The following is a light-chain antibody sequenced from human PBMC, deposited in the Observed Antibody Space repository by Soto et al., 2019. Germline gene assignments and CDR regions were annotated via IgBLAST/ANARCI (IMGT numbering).Light chain of an antibody. J-gene: IGKJ5*01. CDR1: RSVSSY. CDR3: QQRSSWIT. CDR2: DAS. Sequence: IVLTQSPATLSLWPGETAILSCRASRSVSSYLSWYQQKPGQAPRLLIYDASSRAPGVPARFSGSGSGTDFTLTISSLEPEDFALYYCQQRSSWITFGQGTRLE. V-gene: IGKV3-11*01.